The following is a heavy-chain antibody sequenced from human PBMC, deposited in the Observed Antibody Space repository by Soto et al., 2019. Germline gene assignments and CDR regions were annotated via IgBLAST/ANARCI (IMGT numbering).Heavy chain of an antibody. CDR1: GGSFSGYY. J-gene: IGHJ6*03. V-gene: IGHV4-34*01. CDR2: INHSGST. D-gene: IGHD6-6*01. CDR3: ARLQRGSSSPLHYYYYYMDV. Sequence: PSETLSLTCAVYGGSFSGYYWSWIRQPPGKGLEWIGEINHSGSTNYNPSLKSRVTISVDTSKNQFSLKLSSVTAADTAVYYCARLQRGSSSPLHYYYYYMDVWGKGTTVTVSS.